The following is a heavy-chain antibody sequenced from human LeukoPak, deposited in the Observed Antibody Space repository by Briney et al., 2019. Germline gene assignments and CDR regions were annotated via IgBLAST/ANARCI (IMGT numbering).Heavy chain of an antibody. J-gene: IGHJ4*02. CDR1: GFTFSSYA. V-gene: IGHV3-30-3*01. CDR3: ARESIAARYFDY. Sequence: GGSLRLSCAASGFTFSSYAMHWVRQAPGKGLEWVAVISYDGSNKYYADSVKGRFTISRDNSKNTLYLQMNSLRAEDTAVYYCARESIAARYFDYWGQGTLVTVSS. D-gene: IGHD6-6*01. CDR2: ISYDGSNK.